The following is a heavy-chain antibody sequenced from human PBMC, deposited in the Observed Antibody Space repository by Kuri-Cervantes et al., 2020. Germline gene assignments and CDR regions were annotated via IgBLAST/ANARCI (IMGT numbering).Heavy chain of an antibody. D-gene: IGHD1-14*01. Sequence: GESLKISCAASGYTFTSYYMHWVRQAPGQGLEWMGIINPSGGSTSYAQKFQGRVTMTRDTSITTAYMELTSLRSDDTAVYYCARALYYNREGDDIWGQGTMVTVSS. CDR3: ARALYYNREGDDI. J-gene: IGHJ3*02. CDR1: GYTFTSYY. CDR2: INPSGGST. V-gene: IGHV1-46*01.